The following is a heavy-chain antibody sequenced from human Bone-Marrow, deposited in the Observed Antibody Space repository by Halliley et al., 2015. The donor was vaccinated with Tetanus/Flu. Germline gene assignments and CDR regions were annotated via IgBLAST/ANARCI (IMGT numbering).Heavy chain of an antibody. D-gene: IGHD3-10*01. CDR2: IFHRGTT. CDR3: ARHGDGSGDWYYYYGLDV. V-gene: IGHV4-4*06. Sequence: EIFHRGTTKYNPSLTSRVPMSVDRSKTQFSLNLSSVTAADTALYYCARHGDGSGDWYYYYGLDVWGQGTTVTVSS. J-gene: IGHJ6*02.